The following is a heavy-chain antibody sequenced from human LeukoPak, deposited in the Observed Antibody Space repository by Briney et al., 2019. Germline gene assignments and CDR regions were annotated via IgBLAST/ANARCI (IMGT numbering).Heavy chain of an antibody. V-gene: IGHV3-23*01. CDR1: GFTFSSYA. J-gene: IGHJ4*02. D-gene: IGHD4-23*01. Sequence: GGSLRLSCAAPGFTFSSYAMSWVRQAPGKGLEWVSAISGSGGSTYYADSVKGRFTISRDNSKNTLYLQMNSLRAEDTAVYYCAKDVYGGNSGFDYWGQGTLVTVSS. CDR2: ISGSGGST. CDR3: AKDVYGGNSGFDY.